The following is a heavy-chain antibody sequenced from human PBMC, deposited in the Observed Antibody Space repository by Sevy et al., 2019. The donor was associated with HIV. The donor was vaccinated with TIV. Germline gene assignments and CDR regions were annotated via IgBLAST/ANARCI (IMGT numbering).Heavy chain of an antibody. CDR1: GYKFTSYY. Sequence: GESLKISCKGSGYKFTSYYISWVRQMPGKGLEWMGRIDPSDSYAKYAPSFQGHVTISADKSISTAYLQWSSLKASDTAMYYCARLYRWTEVTIDSVGMDVWGQGTTVTVSS. J-gene: IGHJ6*02. CDR3: ARLYRWTEVTIDSVGMDV. V-gene: IGHV5-10-1*01. CDR2: IDPSDSYA. D-gene: IGHD4-17*01.